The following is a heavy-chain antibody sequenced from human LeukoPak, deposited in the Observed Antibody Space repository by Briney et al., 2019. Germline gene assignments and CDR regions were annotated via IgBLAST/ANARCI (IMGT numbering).Heavy chain of an antibody. CDR1: NYSISSGYY. D-gene: IGHD2-2*01. V-gene: IGHV4-38-2*02. J-gene: IGHJ4*02. Sequence: SETLSLTCCVSNYSISSGYYWGWIRQPPGKGLEGIGSIYLSGSTNYNPSLKRRVPISVDTSNNHFSLKLRSVTAADTAVHYCARENIVVVPAALDYRGQGTLVTVSS. CDR2: IYLSGST. CDR3: ARENIVVVPAALDY.